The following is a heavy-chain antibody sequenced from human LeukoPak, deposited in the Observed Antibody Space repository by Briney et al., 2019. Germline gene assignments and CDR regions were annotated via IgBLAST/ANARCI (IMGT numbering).Heavy chain of an antibody. Sequence: ASVKVSCKPSGYTFTSYYMRWVRQAPGQGLEWMGIINPSGGSTSYPQKFQGRVTMTRDMSTSTVYMELSSLRSEDTAVYYCARDQGYSGYSYDYWGQGTLVTVSS. CDR1: GYTFTSYY. CDR3: ARDQGYSGYSYDY. CDR2: INPSGGST. D-gene: IGHD6-19*01. V-gene: IGHV1-46*01. J-gene: IGHJ4*02.